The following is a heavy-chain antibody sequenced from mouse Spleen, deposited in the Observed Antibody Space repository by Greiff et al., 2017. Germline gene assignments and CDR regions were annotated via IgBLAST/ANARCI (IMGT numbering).Heavy chain of an antibody. CDR3: ARVYGNYVPFDY. Sequence: EVKLMESGGGLVKPGGSLKLSCAASGFTFSSYAMSWVRQSPEKRLEWVAEISSGGSYTYYPDTVTGRFTISRDNAKNTLYLEMSSLRSEDTAMYYCARVYGNYVPFDYWGQGTTLTVSS. V-gene: IGHV5-9-4*01. CDR2: ISSGGSYT. CDR1: GFTFSSYA. D-gene: IGHD2-1*01. J-gene: IGHJ2*01.